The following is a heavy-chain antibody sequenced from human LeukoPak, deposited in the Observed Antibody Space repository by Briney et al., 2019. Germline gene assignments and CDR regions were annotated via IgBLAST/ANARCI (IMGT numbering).Heavy chain of an antibody. CDR1: GFTFSSYA. V-gene: IGHV3-23*01. Sequence: GGSLRLSCAASGFTFSSYAISWLRQGPGRGLEWVSTISGSGGSTYYADSVKGRFTISRDNSKNTLYLQMNSLRAEDTAVYYCARREPHPFDYWGQGTLVTVSS. CDR2: ISGSGGST. J-gene: IGHJ4*02. CDR3: ARREPHPFDY.